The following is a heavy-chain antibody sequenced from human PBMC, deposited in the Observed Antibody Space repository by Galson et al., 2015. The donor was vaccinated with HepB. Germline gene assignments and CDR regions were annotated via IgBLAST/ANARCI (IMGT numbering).Heavy chain of an antibody. J-gene: IGHJ6*01. V-gene: IGHV1-69*06. Sequence: SVKVSCKASGGTFSSYAISWVRQAPGQGLEWMGGIIPIFGTANYAQKFQGRVTITADKSTCTAYMELSSLRSEDTAVYYCARDGGHPKIRGLGYCSSTSCPSSYYGMDVWGQGTTVTVSS. CDR1: GGTFSSYA. D-gene: IGHD2-2*01. CDR3: ARDGGHPKIRGLGYCSSTSCPSSYYGMDV. CDR2: IIPIFGTA.